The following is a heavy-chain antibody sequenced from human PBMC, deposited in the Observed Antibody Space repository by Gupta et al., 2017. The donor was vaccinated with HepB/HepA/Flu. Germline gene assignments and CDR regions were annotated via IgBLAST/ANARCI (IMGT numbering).Heavy chain of an antibody. V-gene: IGHV4-61*01. CDR3: ARGDRRVRFDP. CDR1: GGSVSSGSYS. Sequence: QVQLQESGPGLVKPSETLSLTCTVSGGSVSSGSYSWSWIRQPPGKGLEWIGYIYYSGSTNYNPSLKSRVTISVDTSKNQFSLKLSSVTAADTAVYYCARGDRRVRFDPWGQGTLVTVSS. CDR2: IYYSGST. J-gene: IGHJ5*02.